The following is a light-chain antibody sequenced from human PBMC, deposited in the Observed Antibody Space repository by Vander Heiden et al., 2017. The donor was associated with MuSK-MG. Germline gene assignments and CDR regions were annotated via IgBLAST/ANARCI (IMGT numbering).Light chain of an antibody. Sequence: VVTQRPRFLSVAPGQPAAIPCKSTKSSLNSDGKTYLYWYLQKPGQPPHLLLYEVSKRFSGVPDRFSGSGSGTDFTLKISRVEAEDVGVYYCMHAIQLPLTFGGGTEVEIK. J-gene: IGKJ4*01. CDR1: KSSLNSDGKTY. CDR3: MHAIQLPLT. CDR2: EVS. V-gene: IGKV2-29*02.